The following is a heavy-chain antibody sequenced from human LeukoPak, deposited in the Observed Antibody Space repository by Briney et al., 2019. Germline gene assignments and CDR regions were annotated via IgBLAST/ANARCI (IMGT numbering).Heavy chain of an antibody. J-gene: IGHJ4*02. CDR2: ISGSGGST. V-gene: IGHV3-23*01. CDR3: AKQVYYYGSPDY. D-gene: IGHD3-10*01. Sequence: GGSLRLSCAASGFTFSSYAMSWVRQAPGRGLEWVSAISGSGGSTYYADSVKGRFTISRDNSKNTLYLQMNSLRAEDTAVYYCAKQVYYYGSPDYWGQGTLVTVSS. CDR1: GFTFSSYA.